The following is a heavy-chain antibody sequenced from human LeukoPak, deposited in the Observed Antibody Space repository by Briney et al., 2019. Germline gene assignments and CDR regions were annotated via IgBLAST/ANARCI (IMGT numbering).Heavy chain of an antibody. CDR1: GGSISSGGYY. Sequence: SETLSLTCTVSGGSISSGGYYWSWIRQHPGKSLEWIGYIYYSGSTYYNPSLKSRVTISVDTSKNQFSLKLSSVTAVDTAVYYCATVEYCSSTSCYSSAARGFDYWGQGTLVTVSS. V-gene: IGHV4-31*03. D-gene: IGHD2-2*01. CDR2: IYYSGST. J-gene: IGHJ4*02. CDR3: ATVEYCSSTSCYSSAARGFDY.